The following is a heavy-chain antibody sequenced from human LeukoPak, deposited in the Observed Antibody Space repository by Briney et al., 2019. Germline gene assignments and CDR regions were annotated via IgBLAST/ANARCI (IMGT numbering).Heavy chain of an antibody. CDR1: GGSISSYY. Sequence: SETLSLTCTVSGGSISSYYWSWIRQPPGKGLEWIGYIYYSGSTYYNPSLKSRVTISVDTSKNQFSLKLSSVTAADTAVYYCARGVEVGALYWYFDLWGRGTLVTVSS. CDR2: IYYSGST. CDR3: ARGVEVGALYWYFDL. V-gene: IGHV4-59*08. D-gene: IGHD1-26*01. J-gene: IGHJ2*01.